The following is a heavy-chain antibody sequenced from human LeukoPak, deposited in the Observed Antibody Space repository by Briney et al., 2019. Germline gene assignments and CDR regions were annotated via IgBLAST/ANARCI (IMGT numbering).Heavy chain of an antibody. J-gene: IGHJ5*02. CDR1: NASISSSY. CDR2: IYYSGST. D-gene: IGHD3-9*01. V-gene: IGHV4-59*01. Sequence: SETLSLTCTVSNASISSSYWSWIRQPPGKGLEWIGYIYYSGSTNYNPSLKSRVTISVDTSKNQFSLKLSSVTAADTAVYYCASLRLIRYFDWLPGWFDPWGQGTLVTVSS. CDR3: ASLRLIRYFDWLPGWFDP.